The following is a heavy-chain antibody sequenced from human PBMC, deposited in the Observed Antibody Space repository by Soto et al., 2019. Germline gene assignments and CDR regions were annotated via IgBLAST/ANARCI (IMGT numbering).Heavy chain of an antibody. V-gene: IGHV1-69*13. CDR2: IIPIFGTA. CDR3: ADCSSTSCYRYYYGMDV. D-gene: IGHD2-2*02. J-gene: IGHJ6*02. CDR1: GGTFSSYA. Sequence: VASVKVSCKASGGTFSSYAISWVRQAPGQGLEWMGGIIPIFGTANYAQKFQGRVTITADEPTSTAYMELSSLRSEDTAVYYCADCSSTSCYRYYYGMDVWGQGTTVTVSS.